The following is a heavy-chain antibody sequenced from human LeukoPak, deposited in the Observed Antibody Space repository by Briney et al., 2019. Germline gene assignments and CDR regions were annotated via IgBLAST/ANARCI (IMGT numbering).Heavy chain of an antibody. Sequence: GGSLRLSWAASGFTFSSYHVNWVRQAPGKGLEWVANIKKDGSQTYYVDSVKGRFTISRDNAKNLLYLQMNSLRAEDTAVYFCAGGTGWIFDHWGQGTLVTVSS. J-gene: IGHJ4*02. CDR3: AGGTGWIFDH. CDR2: IKKDGSQT. V-gene: IGHV3-7*02. D-gene: IGHD6-19*01. CDR1: GFTFSSYH.